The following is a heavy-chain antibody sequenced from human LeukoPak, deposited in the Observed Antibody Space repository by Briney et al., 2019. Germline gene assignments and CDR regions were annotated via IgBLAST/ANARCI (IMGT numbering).Heavy chain of an antibody. CDR3: VRRFAVNPRYAFDV. D-gene: IGHD4-17*01. Sequence: SETLSLTCTVSGGSISTYYWTWIRQPPGKGLEWIGYIYYSGSTNYNPSLKSRVTISVDTSKNQFSLKLSSVTAADTAVYYCVRRFAVNPRYAFDVWGQGTMITVSS. V-gene: IGHV4-59*08. CDR2: IYYSGST. CDR1: GGSISTYY. J-gene: IGHJ3*01.